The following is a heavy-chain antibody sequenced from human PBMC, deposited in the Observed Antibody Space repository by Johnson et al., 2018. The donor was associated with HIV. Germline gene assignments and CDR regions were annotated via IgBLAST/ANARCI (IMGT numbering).Heavy chain of an antibody. CDR1: GFTFSRCG. CDR2: MSYDGSNQ. V-gene: IGHV3-30*19. D-gene: IGHD5-12*01. Sequence: QVQLVESGGGVVQPGRSLRLSCAASGFTFSRCGMHWVRRAPDKGLEWVAVMSYDGSNQYYADSVTGRFTISRDNSKNSLYLQMNSLRAEDTAFYYCARVVAFDAFDMWGQGTMVTVSS. J-gene: IGHJ3*02. CDR3: ARVVAFDAFDM.